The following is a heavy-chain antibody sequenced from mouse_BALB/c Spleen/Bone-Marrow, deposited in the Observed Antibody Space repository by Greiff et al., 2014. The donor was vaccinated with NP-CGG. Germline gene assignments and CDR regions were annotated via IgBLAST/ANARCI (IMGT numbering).Heavy chain of an antibody. V-gene: IGHV1-18*01. Sequence: VQLQQPGPELVKPGASVKISCKTSGYTFTEYTMHWVKQSHGKSLERIGGINPNNGGTSYNQKFKGKATLTVDKSSSTAYMELCSLTSEGSAVYYCARGRFAYWGQGTLVTVSA. CDR2: INPNNGGT. CDR3: ARGRFAY. J-gene: IGHJ3*01. CDR1: GYTFTEYT. D-gene: IGHD3-3*01.